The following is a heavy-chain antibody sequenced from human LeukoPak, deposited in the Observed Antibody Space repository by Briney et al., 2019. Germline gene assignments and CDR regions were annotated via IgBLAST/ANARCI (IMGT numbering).Heavy chain of an antibody. D-gene: IGHD3-10*01. J-gene: IGHJ5*02. CDR2: IYYSAST. CDR3: AMDGSGSYYSDGWFDP. Sequence: SETLSLTCTVSGGFISSSSYYWGWIRQPPGKGLEWIGSIYYSASTYYHPSLKSRVTISVDTSKNQFSLKLSSVTAADTAVYYCAMDGSGSYYSDGWFDPWGQGTLVTVSS. V-gene: IGHV4-39*07. CDR1: GGFISSSSYY.